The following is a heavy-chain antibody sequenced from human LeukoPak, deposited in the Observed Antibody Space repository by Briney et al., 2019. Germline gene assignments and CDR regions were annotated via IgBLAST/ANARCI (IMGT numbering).Heavy chain of an antibody. CDR3: ARGAADYAKTCYFDY. CDR1: GGSISSGGYS. Sequence: SETLSLTCAVSGGSISSGGYSWSWIRQPPGKGQEWIGYIYHSGSTYYNPSLKSRVTISVDRSKNQFSLKLSSVTAADTAVYYCARGAADYAKTCYFDYWGQGTLVTVSS. V-gene: IGHV4-30-2*01. D-gene: IGHD4-17*01. CDR2: IYHSGST. J-gene: IGHJ4*02.